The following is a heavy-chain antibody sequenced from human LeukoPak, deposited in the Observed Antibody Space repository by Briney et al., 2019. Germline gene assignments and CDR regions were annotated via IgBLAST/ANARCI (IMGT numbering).Heavy chain of an antibody. Sequence: GGSLRLSRVAPGFTFSSYEMNWVRQAPGKGLEWISYISASGTGTHYADSVKGRFTVSRDNAKNSVYLQVNIPRAEDTAVYYCAREEYYHLNTGSHDAFDLWGQGTMVTVSS. CDR2: ISASGTGT. V-gene: IGHV3-48*03. J-gene: IGHJ3*01. D-gene: IGHD2-2*01. CDR3: AREEYYHLNTGSHDAFDL. CDR1: GFTFSSYE.